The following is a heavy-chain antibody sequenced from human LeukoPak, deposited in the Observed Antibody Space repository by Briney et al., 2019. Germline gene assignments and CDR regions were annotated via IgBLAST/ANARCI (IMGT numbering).Heavy chain of an antibody. Sequence: PSETLSLTCTVSGGSISSYYWSWIRQPPGKGLEWIGYIYYSGSTNYNPSLKSRVTISVDTSKNQFSLKLSSVTAADTAVYYCAREGLNDRMGSVDYWGQGTLVTVSS. CDR2: IYYSGST. J-gene: IGHJ4*02. CDR1: GGSISSYY. D-gene: IGHD1-1*01. CDR3: AREGLNDRMGSVDY. V-gene: IGHV4-59*12.